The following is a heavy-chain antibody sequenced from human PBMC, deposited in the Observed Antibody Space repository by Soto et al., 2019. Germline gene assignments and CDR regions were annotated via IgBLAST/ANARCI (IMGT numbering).Heavy chain of an antibody. D-gene: IGHD6-19*01. Sequence: ASVKVSCKASGYTFTSYAMHWVRQAPGQRLEWIGWINAGNGNTKYSQKFQGRVTITRDTSAGTAYMELSSLRSEDTAVYYCARVGSSGIAHIYYYSYGMDVWGQGTTVTVS. V-gene: IGHV1-3*01. CDR2: INAGNGNT. J-gene: IGHJ6*02. CDR1: GYTFTSYA. CDR3: ARVGSSGIAHIYYYSYGMDV.